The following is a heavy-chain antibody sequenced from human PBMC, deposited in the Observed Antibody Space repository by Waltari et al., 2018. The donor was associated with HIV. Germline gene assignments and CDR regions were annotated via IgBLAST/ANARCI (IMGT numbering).Heavy chain of an antibody. CDR2: INHSGRT. D-gene: IGHD4-17*01. V-gene: IGHV4-34*01. CDR1: GGSFSGYY. CDR3: ARGDDYGDYGGRLDAFDI. J-gene: IGHJ3*02. Sequence: QVQLQQWGAGLLKPSETLSLTCAVYGGSFSGYYWSWILQPPGKGLGWSGEINHSGRTNSTPSRKRRVTISVDTSKNQFSLKLSSVTAADTAVYYCARGDDYGDYGGRLDAFDIWGQGKMVTVSS.